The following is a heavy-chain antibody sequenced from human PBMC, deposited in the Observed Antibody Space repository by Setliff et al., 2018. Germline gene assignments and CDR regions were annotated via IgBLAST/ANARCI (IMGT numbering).Heavy chain of an antibody. D-gene: IGHD3-10*01. Sequence: GGSLRLSCVVSGLTVSNDFMGWVRQAPGKGLEWVSVIYNIGETRYAYSVKGRFTISRDKSKNTPYLHLSSLRVEDTATYYCARDRGGTNPWFDFWGQGTQVTVSS. V-gene: IGHV3-53*01. CDR2: IYNIGET. CDR1: GLTVSNDF. J-gene: IGHJ5*01. CDR3: ARDRGGTNPWFDF.